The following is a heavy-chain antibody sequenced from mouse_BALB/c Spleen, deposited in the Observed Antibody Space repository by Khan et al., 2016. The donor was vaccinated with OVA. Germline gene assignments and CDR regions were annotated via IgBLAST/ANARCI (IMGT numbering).Heavy chain of an antibody. CDR1: GYSITSGYA. J-gene: IGHJ2*01. CDR3: ARGNYYGYYFDN. CDR2: ISYSGVT. Sequence: EVQLQESGPGLVKPSQSLSLTCTVTGYSITSGYAWNWIRQFPGNKLEWMGYISYSGVTSYTPSLKSRISITRDTSKNQFFLQLNSVTTEDTANDYCARGNYYGYYFDNWGQGTTLTVSS. V-gene: IGHV3-2*02. D-gene: IGHD1-1*01.